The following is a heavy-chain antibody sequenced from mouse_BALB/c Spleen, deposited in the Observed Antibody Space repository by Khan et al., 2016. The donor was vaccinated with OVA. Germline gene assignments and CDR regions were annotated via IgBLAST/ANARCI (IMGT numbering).Heavy chain of an antibody. CDR2: ISSGGFT. D-gene: IGHD6-1*01. Sequence: EVELVESGGGLVKPGGSLKLSCEASGFTFSNYAMSWVRQTPETRLEWVASISSGGFTYYPDSVKGRFTISRDNARDILYLQMSSLRSEDTAIYYCTEGLFLYYLDYWGQGTTLAVSS. V-gene: IGHV5-6-5*01. J-gene: IGHJ2*01. CDR3: TEGLFLYYLDY. CDR1: GFTFSNYA.